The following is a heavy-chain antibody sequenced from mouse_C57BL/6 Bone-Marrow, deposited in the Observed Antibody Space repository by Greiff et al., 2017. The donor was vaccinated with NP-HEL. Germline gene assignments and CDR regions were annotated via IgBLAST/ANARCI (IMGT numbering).Heavy chain of an antibody. CDR2: IDPSDSYT. Sequence: PGQGLEWIGEIDPSDSYTNYNQKFKGKSTLTVDKSSSTAYMQLSSLTSEDSAVYYCARWAYYSNYCYAMDYWGQGTSVTVSS. CDR3: ARWAYYSNYCYAMDY. J-gene: IGHJ4*01. D-gene: IGHD2-5*01. V-gene: IGHV1-69*01.